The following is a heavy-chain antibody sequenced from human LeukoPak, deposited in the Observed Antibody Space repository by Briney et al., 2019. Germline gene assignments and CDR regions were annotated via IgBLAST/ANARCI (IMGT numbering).Heavy chain of an antibody. Sequence: SETLSLTCTVSGGSISSYYWTWIRQPPGKGLEWIGYIYYTGATSYNPSLNSRVTISVDTSKNQFSLKLTSVTAADTAVYYCAKYGSSGWVIDYWGQGTMVTVSS. CDR2: IYYTGAT. CDR3: AKYGSSGWVIDY. V-gene: IGHV4-59*08. CDR1: GGSISSYY. J-gene: IGHJ4*02. D-gene: IGHD6-19*01.